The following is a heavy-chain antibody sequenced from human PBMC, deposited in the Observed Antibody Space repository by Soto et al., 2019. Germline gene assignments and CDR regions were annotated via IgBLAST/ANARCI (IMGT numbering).Heavy chain of an antibody. J-gene: IGHJ3*02. CDR3: ATWHLREHAYDI. CDR1: GFTFSSYA. Sequence: GGSLRLSCAASGFTFSSYAMSWVRQAPGKGLEWVSGVYDLDGTYYADSVRGRFTTSIDSSRTTVYLQMRDLRPEDTALYFCATWHLREHAYDIWAKGQWSPSPQ. CDR2: VYDLDGT. D-gene: IGHD5-12*01. V-gene: IGHV3-23*01.